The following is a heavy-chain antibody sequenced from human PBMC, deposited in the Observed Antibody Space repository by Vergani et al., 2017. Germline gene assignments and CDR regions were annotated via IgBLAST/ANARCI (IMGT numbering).Heavy chain of an antibody. CDR1: GGSISSGSYY. V-gene: IGHV4-61*02. CDR2: IYTSGST. J-gene: IGHJ4*02. CDR3: ARHAGAYTAMVYY. Sequence: QVQLQESGPGLVKPSQTLSLTCTVSGGSISSGSYYWSWIRQPAGKGLVWIGRIYTSGSTTYNPSLKSRVTISVDTSKNQFSLKLSSVTAADTAVYYCARHAGAYTAMVYYWGQGTLVTVSS. D-gene: IGHD5-18*01.